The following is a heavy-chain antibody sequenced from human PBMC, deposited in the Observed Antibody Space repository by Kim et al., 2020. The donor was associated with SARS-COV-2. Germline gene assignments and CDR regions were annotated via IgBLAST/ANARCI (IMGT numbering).Heavy chain of an antibody. Sequence: GGSLRLSCAASGFTFSTYSMDWVRQAPGKGLELVSSISSSSSYIYYGDSVKGRFTISRDNAKNSLYLQMNSLRAEDTAVYYCARDRREYSSSGGHYYYYYGMDVWGQGTTVTVSS. CDR2: ISSSSSYI. CDR3: ARDRREYSSSGGHYYYYYGMDV. D-gene: IGHD6-13*01. J-gene: IGHJ6*02. CDR1: GFTFSTYS. V-gene: IGHV3-21*01.